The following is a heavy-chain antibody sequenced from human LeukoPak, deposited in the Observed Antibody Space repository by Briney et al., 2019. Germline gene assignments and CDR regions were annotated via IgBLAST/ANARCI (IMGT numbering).Heavy chain of an antibody. J-gene: IGHJ4*02. Sequence: SETLSLTCAVYGGSFSGYYWGWIRQSPGKGLEWIGSIFYSGNTYYNPSLKSRVTISIDTSKNQFSLKLSSVTAADTAVYYCARANGYGLLDYWGQGTLVTVSS. CDR3: ARANGYGLLDY. CDR1: GGSFSGYY. V-gene: IGHV4-34*12. D-gene: IGHD5-18*01. CDR2: IFYSGNT.